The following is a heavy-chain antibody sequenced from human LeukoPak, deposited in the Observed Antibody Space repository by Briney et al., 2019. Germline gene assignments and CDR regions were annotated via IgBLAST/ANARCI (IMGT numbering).Heavy chain of an antibody. V-gene: IGHV3-53*01. D-gene: IGHD6-19*01. Sequence: GGSLRLSCAASGFTVSSNYMSWVRQVPGKGRQWVSVIYSGGSPYYADSAKGRFTISRDNSKNTLYLQMNRLRGEDTAVYYCARVPYSSGRYFDYWGQGTLVTVSS. CDR3: ARVPYSSGRYFDY. CDR1: GFTVSSNY. CDR2: IYSGGSP. J-gene: IGHJ4*02.